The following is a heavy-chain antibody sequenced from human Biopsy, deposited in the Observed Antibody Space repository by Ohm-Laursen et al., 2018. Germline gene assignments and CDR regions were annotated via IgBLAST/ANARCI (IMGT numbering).Heavy chain of an antibody. J-gene: IGHJ6*02. CDR2: VDWDDYK. CDR1: GFSLSARGMC. D-gene: IGHD6-13*01. CDR3: ARTPILIVSAGLVYRHRRHLQGMDV. Sequence: TQTLTLTCSFSGFSLSARGMCVGWIRQAPGKALEWLARVDWDDYKDYSASLQTKLSISKDTSNDQVVLTVNNVDPADTATYYCARTPILIVSAGLVYRHRRHLQGMDVWGQGIAVTV. V-gene: IGHV2-70*11.